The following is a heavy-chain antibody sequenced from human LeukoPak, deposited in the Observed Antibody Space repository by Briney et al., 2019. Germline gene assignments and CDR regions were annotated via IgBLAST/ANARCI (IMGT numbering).Heavy chain of an antibody. Sequence: TSETLSLTCAVYGGSFSGYYWSWIRQPPGKGLEWIGEINHSGSTNYNPSLKSRVAISLDTSKNQFSLKLSSVTAADMAVYYCSYSSSWYENWFDPWGQGTLVTVSS. D-gene: IGHD6-13*01. CDR1: GGSFSGYY. CDR3: SYSSSWYENWFDP. CDR2: INHSGST. V-gene: IGHV4-34*01. J-gene: IGHJ5*02.